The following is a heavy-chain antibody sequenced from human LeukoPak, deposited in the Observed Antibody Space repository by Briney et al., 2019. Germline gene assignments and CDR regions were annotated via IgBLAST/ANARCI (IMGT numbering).Heavy chain of an antibody. Sequence: SETLSLTCTVSGSSISSYYWSWIRRPPGKGLEWIGYIYYSGSTNYNPSLKSRVTISVDTSKNQFSLKLSSVTAADTAVYYCARAEGLTMVRGVIIKSFDYWGQGTLVTVSS. CDR3: ARAEGLTMVRGVIIKSFDY. V-gene: IGHV4-59*01. D-gene: IGHD3-10*01. CDR2: IYYSGST. CDR1: GSSISSYY. J-gene: IGHJ4*02.